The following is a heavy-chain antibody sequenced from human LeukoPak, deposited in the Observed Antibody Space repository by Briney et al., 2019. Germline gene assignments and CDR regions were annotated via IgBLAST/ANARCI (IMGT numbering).Heavy chain of an antibody. CDR3: ARDYDSSGYYYSGFDP. Sequence: ASVKVSCKASGYTFTSYGISWVRQAPGQGLEWMGWISAYNGNTNYAQKLQGRVTMTTDTSTSTAYMELRSLRSDDTAAYYCARDYDSSGYYYSGFDPWGQGTLVTVSS. CDR2: ISAYNGNT. V-gene: IGHV1-18*01. CDR1: GYTFTSYG. D-gene: IGHD3-22*01. J-gene: IGHJ5*02.